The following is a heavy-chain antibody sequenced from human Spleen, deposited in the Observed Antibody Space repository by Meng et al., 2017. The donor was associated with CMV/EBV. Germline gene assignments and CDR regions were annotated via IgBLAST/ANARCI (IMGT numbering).Heavy chain of an antibody. CDR2: INDKGNST. CDR1: GFTFSSYA. Sequence: GESLKISCAASGFTFSSYAMSWVRQAPGKGLEWVSGINDKGNSTYYIDSVKGRFSISRDNSRNMVYLQMNSLRSEDTAVYYCAKLTPGYWGQGTLVTVSS. CDR3: AKLTPGY. J-gene: IGHJ4*02. V-gene: IGHV3-23*01.